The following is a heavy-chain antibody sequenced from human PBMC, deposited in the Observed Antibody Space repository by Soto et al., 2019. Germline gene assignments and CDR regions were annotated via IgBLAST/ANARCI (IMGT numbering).Heavy chain of an antibody. CDR1: GGSISSYY. J-gene: IGHJ4*02. V-gene: IGHV4-39*01. D-gene: IGHD3-10*01. CDR3: ARRGSGSYSDY. Sequence: SETLSLTCTVSGGSISSYYWGWIRQPPGKGLEWIGSIYYSGSTYYNPSLKSRVTISVDTSKSQFSLKLSSVTAADTAVYYCARRGSGSYSDYWGQGTLVTVSS. CDR2: IYYSGST.